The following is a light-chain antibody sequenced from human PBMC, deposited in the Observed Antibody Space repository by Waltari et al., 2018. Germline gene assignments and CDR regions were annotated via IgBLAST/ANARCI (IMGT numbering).Light chain of an antibody. CDR2: RND. V-gene: IGLV1-44*01. CDR1: ASNIGGNV. CDR3: AAWDDSPNGHWV. J-gene: IGLJ3*02. Sequence: QSVLTQPPSASGTPGQRVTISCSGRASNIGGNVVNWYQQFPGKAPKLVIYRNDQRPSGVPDRFSGSKSGTSASLAISGLQSEDEAYYYCAAWDDSPNGHWVFGGGTKVTVL.